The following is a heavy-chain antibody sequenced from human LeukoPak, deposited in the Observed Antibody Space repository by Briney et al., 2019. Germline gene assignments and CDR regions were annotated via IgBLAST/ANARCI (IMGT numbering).Heavy chain of an antibody. Sequence: PGGSLRLSCAASGFTFSDYNMRWIRQAPGKGLEWVAIISYDGSNKYCADSVKGRFTISRDNSKNTLYLQMNSLRAEDTAVYYCARDAYSSGWYPTYYFDYWGQGTLVTVSS. D-gene: IGHD6-19*01. CDR3: ARDAYSSGWYPTYYFDY. V-gene: IGHV3-30*03. CDR2: ISYDGSNK. CDR1: GFTFSDYN. J-gene: IGHJ4*02.